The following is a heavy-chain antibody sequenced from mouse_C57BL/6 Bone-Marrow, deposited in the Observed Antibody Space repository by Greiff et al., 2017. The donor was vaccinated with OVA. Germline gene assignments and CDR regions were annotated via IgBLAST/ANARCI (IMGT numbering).Heavy chain of an antibody. V-gene: IGHV7-1*01. J-gene: IGHJ1*03. CDR3: ARDDYYWYFDV. CDR2: SRNKANDYTT. CDR1: GFTFSDFY. Sequence: EVQLVESGGGLVQSGRSLRLSCATSGFTFSDFYMEWVRQAPGKGLEWIAASRNKANDYTTEYSASVKGRFIVSRDTSQSILYLQMNALRAEDTAIYYCARDDYYWYFDVWGTGNTVTVSS.